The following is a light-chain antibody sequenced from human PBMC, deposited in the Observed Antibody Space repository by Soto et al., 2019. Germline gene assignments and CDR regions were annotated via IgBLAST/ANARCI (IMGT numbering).Light chain of an antibody. CDR1: QGISSY. Sequence: IQLTQSPPSLSASVGDRVTITCRASQGISSYLAWYQQKPGKVPKLLIYAASTLQGGVPSRFSGSGSGTDFTLTINSLQPEDLATYYCQQLNSYPITFGQGTRLEIK. CDR2: AAS. CDR3: QQLNSYPIT. V-gene: IGKV1-9*01. J-gene: IGKJ5*01.